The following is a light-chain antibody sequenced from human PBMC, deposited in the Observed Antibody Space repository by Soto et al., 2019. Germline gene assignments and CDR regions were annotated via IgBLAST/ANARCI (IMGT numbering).Light chain of an antibody. CDR2: DVT. J-gene: IGLJ2*01. Sequence: QSALTQPASVSGSPGQSITISCTGTSSDVGAYNYVSWYQQHPGKAPKLMIYDVTNRPSGISNRFSGSKSGNTASLTISGLQAEDEADDYCTSYTSSTTLGFGGGTKRTVL. CDR1: SSDVGAYNY. CDR3: TSYTSSTTLG. V-gene: IGLV2-14*03.